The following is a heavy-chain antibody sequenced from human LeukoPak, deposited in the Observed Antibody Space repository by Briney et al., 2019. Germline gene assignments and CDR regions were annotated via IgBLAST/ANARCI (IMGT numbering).Heavy chain of an antibody. J-gene: IGHJ4*02. CDR2: ISGSGGST. CDR3: ATNKELLPY. Sequence: PGGSLRLSCAASGFTFSSYALSWVRQAPGKGLEWVPAISGSGGSTYYADSVKGRFTISRDNSKNTLYLQMNSLRAEDTAVYYCATNKELLPYWGQGTLVTVSS. CDR1: GFTFSSYA. D-gene: IGHD3-10*01. V-gene: IGHV3-23*01.